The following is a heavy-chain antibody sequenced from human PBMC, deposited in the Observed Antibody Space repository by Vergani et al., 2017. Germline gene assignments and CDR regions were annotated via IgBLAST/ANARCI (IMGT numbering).Heavy chain of an antibody. CDR1: GGTFSSYA. V-gene: IGHV1-69*01. D-gene: IGHD3-22*01. J-gene: IGHJ3*02. Sequence: QVQLVQSGAEVKKPGSSVKVSCKASGGTFSSYAISWVRQAPGQGLEWMGGIIPIFGTANYAQKFQGRVTITADESTSTAYMELSSLRSEDTAVYYWARVRIDSSGYYFSYDAFDIWGQGTMVTVSS. CDR3: ARVRIDSSGYYFSYDAFDI. CDR2: IIPIFGTA.